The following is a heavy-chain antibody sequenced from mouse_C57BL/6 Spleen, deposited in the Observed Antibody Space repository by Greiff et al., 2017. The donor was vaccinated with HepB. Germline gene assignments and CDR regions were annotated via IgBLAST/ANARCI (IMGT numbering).Heavy chain of an antibody. J-gene: IGHJ4*01. V-gene: IGHV1-64*01. D-gene: IGHD2-5*01. CDR2: IHPKSGST. CDR1: GYTFTSYW. Sequence: QVQLKQPGAELVKPGASVKLSCKASGYTFTSYWMHWVKQRPGQGLEWIGMIHPKSGSTNYNEKFKSKATLTVDKSSSTFYMQLCSLTSDVSAVYYCARRYSNYDYYAMDYWGQGTSVTVSS. CDR3: ARRYSNYDYYAMDY.